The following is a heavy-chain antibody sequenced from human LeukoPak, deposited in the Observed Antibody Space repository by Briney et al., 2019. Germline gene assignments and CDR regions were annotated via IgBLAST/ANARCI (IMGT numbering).Heavy chain of an antibody. Sequence: SETLSLTCTVSGGSISGYYWSWVRQPPGKGLEWIGYIHYIGSTNYNPSLKSRVPISVDTSKNQFSLKLSSVTAADTAVYYCARPVAVAGTRDFDAFDIWGQGTMVTVSS. V-gene: IGHV4-59*01. CDR3: ARPVAVAGTRDFDAFDI. J-gene: IGHJ3*02. CDR2: IHYIGST. CDR1: GGSISGYY. D-gene: IGHD6-19*01.